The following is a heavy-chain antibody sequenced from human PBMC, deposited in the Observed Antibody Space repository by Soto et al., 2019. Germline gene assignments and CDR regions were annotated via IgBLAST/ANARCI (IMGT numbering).Heavy chain of an antibody. Sequence: ASVKVSCKASGYTFTSYAMHWVRQAPGQRLEWMGWINAGNGNTKYSQKFQGRVTITRDTSASTAYMELSSLRSDDTAVYYCARDLHSRGLFDPWGQGTLVTVS. CDR2: INAGNGNT. CDR3: ARDLHSRGLFDP. J-gene: IGHJ5*02. CDR1: GYTFTSYA. V-gene: IGHV1-3*01. D-gene: IGHD2-15*01.